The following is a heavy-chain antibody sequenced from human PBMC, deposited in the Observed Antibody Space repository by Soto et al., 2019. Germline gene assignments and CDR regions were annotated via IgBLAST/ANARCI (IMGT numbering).Heavy chain of an antibody. J-gene: IGHJ5*02. CDR1: GGSTSGYY. V-gene: IGHV4-59*01. D-gene: IGHD1-26*01. CDR3: ARHKKWAEQGWFDP. CDR2: IHSSGTT. Sequence: QVQLQESGPGLVKPSETVSVTCNVSGGSTSGYYWTWIRQSPGKGLEWIGYIHSSGTTTYNPSLKSRVTISIETSKNQVYLRVTSVTAADTAIYYCARHKKWAEQGWFDPWGQGTQVTVSS.